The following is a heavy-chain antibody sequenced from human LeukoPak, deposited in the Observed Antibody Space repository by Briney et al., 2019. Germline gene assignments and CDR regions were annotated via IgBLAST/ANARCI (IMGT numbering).Heavy chain of an antibody. J-gene: IGHJ4*02. CDR1: GGSISSGGYS. CDR3: ARSGSYGVNYFDN. D-gene: IGHD4-17*01. Sequence: TSETLSLTCAVSGGSISSGGYSWCWIRQPPGKGLEWIGYIYRSGSTNYNPSLKSRVTISVDKSKNQFSLKLSSVTAADTAVYYCARSGSYGVNYFDNWGQGTLVTVSS. CDR2: IYRSGST. V-gene: IGHV4-30-2*01.